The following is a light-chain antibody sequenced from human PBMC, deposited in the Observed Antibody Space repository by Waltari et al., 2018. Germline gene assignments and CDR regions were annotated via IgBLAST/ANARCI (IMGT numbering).Light chain of an antibody. CDR1: KIVGRS. CDR3: QHYVRLPAT. Sequence: EIVLTQSPGTLSLSPVARATLSCRASKIVGRSLAWYQQKPGQAPRLLIYGASNRAPGIPDRFSGSGSGTDFSLTISRLEPEDFGLYSCQHYVRLPATFGQGTKVEIK. CDR2: GAS. J-gene: IGKJ1*01. V-gene: IGKV3-20*01.